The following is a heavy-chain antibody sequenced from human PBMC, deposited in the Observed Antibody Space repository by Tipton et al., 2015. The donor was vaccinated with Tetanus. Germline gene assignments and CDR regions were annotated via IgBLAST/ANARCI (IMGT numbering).Heavy chain of an antibody. Sequence: SLRLSCAASGFTFTRYAMHWVRQTPVKGLEWVAVITFDGSTKYYGDSVKGRFTLSRDNSRNTLFLQMNSLKVEDTAVYYCAREDGGPTLDYFDSWGQGTLVTVPS. D-gene: IGHD3-16*01. V-gene: IGHV3-30-3*01. CDR2: ITFDGSTK. CDR1: GFTFTRYA. J-gene: IGHJ4*02. CDR3: AREDGGPTLDYFDS.